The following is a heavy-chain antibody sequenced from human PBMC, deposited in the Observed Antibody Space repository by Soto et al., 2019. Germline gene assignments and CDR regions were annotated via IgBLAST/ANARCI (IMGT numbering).Heavy chain of an antibody. D-gene: IGHD4-17*01. Sequence: SETLSLTCTVSGGSISSSSYYWGWIRQPPGKGLEWIGSIYYSGSTYYNPSLKSRVTISVDTSKNQFSLKLSSVTAADTAVYYCARIMTTVTTWVWAIPNWFDPWGQGTLVTVSS. J-gene: IGHJ5*02. CDR2: IYYSGST. V-gene: IGHV4-39*01. CDR3: ARIMTTVTTWVWAIPNWFDP. CDR1: GGSISSSSYY.